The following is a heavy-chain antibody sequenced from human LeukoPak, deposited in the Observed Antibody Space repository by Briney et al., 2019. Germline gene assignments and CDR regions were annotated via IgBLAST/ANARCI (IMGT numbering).Heavy chain of an antibody. V-gene: IGHV4-59*01. CDR1: GGSISSYY. D-gene: IGHD6-13*01. CDR3: AREQYSSSWDDAFDI. Sequence: SETLSLTCTVSGGSISSYYWSWIRQPPGKGLEWIGYTYYSGSTNYNPSLKSRVTISVDTSKNQFSLKLSSVTAADTAVYYCAREQYSSSWDDAFDIWGQGTMVTVSS. J-gene: IGHJ3*02. CDR2: TYYSGST.